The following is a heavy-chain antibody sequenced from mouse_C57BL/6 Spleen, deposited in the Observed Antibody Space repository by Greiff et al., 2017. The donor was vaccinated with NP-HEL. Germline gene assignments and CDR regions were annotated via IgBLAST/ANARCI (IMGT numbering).Heavy chain of an antibody. V-gene: IGHV1-82*01. J-gene: IGHJ4*01. D-gene: IGHD1-1*01. Sequence: VQLQQSGPELVKPGASVKISCKASGYAFSSSWMNWVKQRPGKGLEWIGRIYPGDGDTNYNGKFKGKATLTADKSSSTAYMQLSSLTSEDSAVYFCARGGGYYYGSSPYYYAMDYWGQGTSVTVSS. CDR3: ARGGGYYYGSSPYYYAMDY. CDR1: GYAFSSSW. CDR2: IYPGDGDT.